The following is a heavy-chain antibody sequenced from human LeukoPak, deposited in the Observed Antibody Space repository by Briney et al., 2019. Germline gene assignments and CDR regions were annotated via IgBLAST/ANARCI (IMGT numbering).Heavy chain of an antibody. V-gene: IGHV4-38-2*02. CDR3: ARAYCVGDCSVLHIYFDN. CDR1: GYSISRGYF. Sequence: SETLSLTCTVSGYSISRGYFWSWMRQPPGKGLEWIGSIYHSVTTHYNPSLKSRVTISLDTSKNQFSLKLSSVTAADTAVYYCARAYCVGDCSVLHIYFDNWGQGTLVTVSS. CDR2: IYHSVTT. J-gene: IGHJ4*02. D-gene: IGHD2-21*02.